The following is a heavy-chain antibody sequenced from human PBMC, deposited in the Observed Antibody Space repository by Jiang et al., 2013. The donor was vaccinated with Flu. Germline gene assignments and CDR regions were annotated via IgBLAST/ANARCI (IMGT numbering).Heavy chain of an antibody. CDR1: GYNFIGYY. J-gene: IGHJ4*02. Sequence: GAEVKKPGASVRVSCKTSGYNFIGYYLHWVRQAPGQGLEWMGWINPNSGFAKYAEKFQGRVTLTRDTTISTAYMELRSLKSDDTALYYCASGQATDFDYWGQGTLVTVSS. D-gene: IGHD1-26*01. CDR3: ASGQATDFDY. V-gene: IGHV1-2*02. CDR2: INPNSGFA.